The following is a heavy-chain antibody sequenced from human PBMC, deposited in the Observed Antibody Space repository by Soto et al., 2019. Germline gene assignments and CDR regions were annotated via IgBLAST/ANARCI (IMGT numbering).Heavy chain of an antibody. J-gene: IGHJ1*01. V-gene: IGHV3-23*01. CDR3: ANLYRGDCSGEGCHFGNFQH. Sequence: EVQLLESGGNLVHPGGSLRLSCSASGITFNSYVMAWVRQTPGQGLEWVSAISVSGNGSYYAESVKGRFTISRDNSKSILFLQMHSLRADDTALYYCANLYRGDCSGEGCHFGNFQHWGQGTLVNVSS. D-gene: IGHD2-8*02. CDR2: ISVSGNGS. CDR1: GITFNSYV.